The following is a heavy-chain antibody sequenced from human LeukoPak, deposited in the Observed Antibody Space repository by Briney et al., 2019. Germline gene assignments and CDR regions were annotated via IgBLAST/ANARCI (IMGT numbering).Heavy chain of an antibody. CDR3: ASLRIAVALFDY. Sequence: PSETLSLTCTVSGGSISSYYWSWIRQPPGKGLEWIGYIYYSGSTNYNPSLKSRVTISVDTSKNQFSQKLSSVTAADTAVYYCASLRIAVALFDYWGQGTLVTVSS. D-gene: IGHD6-19*01. V-gene: IGHV4-59*08. CDR1: GGSISSYY. CDR2: IYYSGST. J-gene: IGHJ4*02.